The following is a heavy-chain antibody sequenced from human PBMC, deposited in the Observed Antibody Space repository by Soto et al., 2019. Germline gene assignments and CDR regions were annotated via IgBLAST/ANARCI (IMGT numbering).Heavy chain of an antibody. V-gene: IGHV4-30-2*01. J-gene: IGHJ4*02. D-gene: IGHD4-17*01. CDR1: GGSISSGGYS. CDR2: IYHSGST. CDR3: ARQIYDYGDYGFDY. Sequence: TLSLTCAVSGGSISSGGYSWSWIRQPPGKGLEWIGDIYHSGSTNYNPSLKSRVTISVDTTKNQFSLKLRSVTAADTAVYYCARQIYDYGDYGFDYWGQGTPVTVSS.